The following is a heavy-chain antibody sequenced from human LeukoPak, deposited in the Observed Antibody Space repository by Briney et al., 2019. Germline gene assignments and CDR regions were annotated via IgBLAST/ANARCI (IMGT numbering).Heavy chain of an antibody. CDR1: GFTFSSYT. V-gene: IGHV3-30-3*01. J-gene: IGHJ4*02. CDR2: ISFDGSNK. CDR3: ARETDYFDY. Sequence: GGSLRLSCAASGFTFSSYTIHWVRQPPGKGLEWVAVISFDGSNKYYADSVKGRFTISRDNSKNTLYLQMNSLRAEDTAVYYCARETDYFDYWGQGTLVTVSS.